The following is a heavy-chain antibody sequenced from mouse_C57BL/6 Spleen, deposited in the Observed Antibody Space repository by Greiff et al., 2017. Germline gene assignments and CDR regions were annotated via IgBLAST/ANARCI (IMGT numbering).Heavy chain of an antibody. CDR1: GYTFTSYG. D-gene: IGHD1-1*01. Sequence: VQLQQSGAELARPGASVKLSCKASGYTFTSYGISWVKQRTGQGLEWIGEIYPRSGNTYYNEKFKGKATLTADKSSSTAYMELRSLTSEDSAVYFCARKDYGSSRGDYFDYWGQGTTLTVSS. CDR3: ARKDYGSSRGDYFDY. V-gene: IGHV1-81*01. J-gene: IGHJ2*01. CDR2: IYPRSGNT.